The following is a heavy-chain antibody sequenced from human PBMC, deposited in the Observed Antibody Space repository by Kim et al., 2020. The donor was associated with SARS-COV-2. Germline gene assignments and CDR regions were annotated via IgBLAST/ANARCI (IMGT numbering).Heavy chain of an antibody. Sequence: GGSLRLSCAASRFTFNDYWMHWVRQAPGKGLVWVSRINSDGTSTNYADSVKGRFTISRDNAKNTLYLQMNSLRAEDTAVYFCARTARGSSSTWYPDRYYGMDVWGQGTTVTVSS. J-gene: IGHJ6*02. D-gene: IGHD2-2*01. V-gene: IGHV3-74*01. CDR3: ARTARGSSSTWYPDRYYGMDV. CDR2: INSDGTST. CDR1: RFTFNDYW.